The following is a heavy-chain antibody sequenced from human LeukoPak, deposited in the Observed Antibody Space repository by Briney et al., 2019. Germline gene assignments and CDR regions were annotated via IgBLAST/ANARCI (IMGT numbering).Heavy chain of an antibody. V-gene: IGHV3-66*01. Sequence: GRSLRLSCAASGFTVSTNYMSWVRQAPGKGLEWVSVIYSGDTTFYADSVRGKFTISGDNSKNTLYLQMNSLRAEDTAVYYCASILRSSSGYYFDYWGQGTLVTVSS. CDR1: GFTVSTNY. CDR3: ASILRSSSGYYFDY. CDR2: IYSGDTT. D-gene: IGHD3-10*01. J-gene: IGHJ4*02.